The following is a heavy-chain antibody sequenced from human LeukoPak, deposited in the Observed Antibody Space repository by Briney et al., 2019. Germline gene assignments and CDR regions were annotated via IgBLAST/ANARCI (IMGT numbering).Heavy chain of an antibody. CDR3: ARDGWELLYGMDX. V-gene: IGHV4-59*01. Sequence: PSETLSLTCAVYGGSFSGYYWSWIRQPPGKGLEWIGYIYYSGSTNYNPSLKSRVTISVDTSKNQFSLKLSSVTAADTAVYYCARDGWELLYGMDXWXQGTTVTVSS. J-gene: IGHJ6*01. CDR1: GGSFSGYY. CDR2: IYYSGST. D-gene: IGHD1-26*01.